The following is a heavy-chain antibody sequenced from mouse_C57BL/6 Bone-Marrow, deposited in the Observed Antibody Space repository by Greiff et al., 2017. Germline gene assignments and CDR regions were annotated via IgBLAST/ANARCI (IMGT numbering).Heavy chain of an antibody. CDR3: ASLGGDY. CDR1: GFNIKDYY. D-gene: IGHD4-1*01. J-gene: IGHJ2*01. CDR2: IDPEDSET. Sequence: VQLQQSGAELVKPGASVKLSCTASGFNIKDYYMHWVKQRTEQGLEWIGRIDPEDSETKYAPKCQGKATITADTSSNTAYLQLSSLTSEDTALYYCASLGGDYWDQGTTLTVSS. V-gene: IGHV14-2*01.